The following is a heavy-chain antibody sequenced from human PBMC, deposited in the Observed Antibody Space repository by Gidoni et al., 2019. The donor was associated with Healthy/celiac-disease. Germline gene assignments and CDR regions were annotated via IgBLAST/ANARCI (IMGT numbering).Heavy chain of an antibody. CDR1: GFTFGDYA. J-gene: IGHJ4*02. CDR2: IRSKAYGGTT. Sequence: GLVQPGRSLRLSCTASGFTFGDYAMSWVRLAPGKGLEWVGFIRSKAYGGTTEYAASVKGRFTISRDDSKSIAYLQMNSLKTEDTAVYYCTRRGYRGYYFDYWGQGTLVTVSS. D-gene: IGHD6-13*01. CDR3: TRRGYRGYYFDY. V-gene: IGHV3-49*04.